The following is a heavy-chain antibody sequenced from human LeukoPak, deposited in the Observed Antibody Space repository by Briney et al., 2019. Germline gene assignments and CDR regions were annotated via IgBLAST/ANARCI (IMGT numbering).Heavy chain of an antibody. Sequence: ASVKVSFKVSGYTLTELSMHWVRQAPGKGREGMGGFDPEDGETVYAQKFQGRVTMTEDTSTDTAYMELSSLRSEDTAVYYCATSHFCSSTSCYNHYYYYGMDVWGKGTTVTVSS. J-gene: IGHJ6*04. CDR1: GYTLTELS. CDR3: ATSHFCSSTSCYNHYYYYGMDV. D-gene: IGHD2-2*02. CDR2: FDPEDGET. V-gene: IGHV1-24*01.